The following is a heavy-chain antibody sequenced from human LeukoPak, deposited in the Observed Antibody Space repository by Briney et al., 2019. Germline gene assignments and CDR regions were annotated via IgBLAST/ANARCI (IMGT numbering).Heavy chain of an antibody. CDR2: ISPSGGST. CDR3: ATVDREYFDTSAYYDY. CDR1: GYTFTSNY. D-gene: IGHD3-22*01. J-gene: IGHJ4*02. Sequence: GASVKVSCKAFGYTFTSNYMHWVRQAPGQGPEWMGVISPSGGSTTYALKFQGRVTMTEDTSTDTAYMELNSLRSEDTAVYYCATVDREYFDTSAYYDYWGQGTLVTVSS. V-gene: IGHV1-46*01.